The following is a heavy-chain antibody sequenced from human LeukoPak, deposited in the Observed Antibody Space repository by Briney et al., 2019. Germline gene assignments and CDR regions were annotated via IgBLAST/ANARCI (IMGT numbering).Heavy chain of an antibody. D-gene: IGHD3-16*02. CDR1: GFTFDDYA. CDR3: AKSPGAGSYRSYFDY. J-gene: IGHJ4*02. CDR2: ISWNSGSI. Sequence: GGSLRLSCAASGFTFDDYAMHWVRQAPGKGLEWVSGISWNSGSIGYADSVKGRFTISRDNAKNSLYLQMNSLRAEDVALYYCAKSPGAGSYRSYFDYWGQGTLVTVSS. V-gene: IGHV3-9*03.